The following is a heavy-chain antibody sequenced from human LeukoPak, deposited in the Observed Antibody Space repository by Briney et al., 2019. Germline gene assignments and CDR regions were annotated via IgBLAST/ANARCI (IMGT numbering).Heavy chain of an antibody. Sequence: ASVKVSCKASGYTFTSYYMHWVRQAPGQGLEWMGIINPSGGSTSYAQNFQGRVTMTRDTSTSTVYMELSSLRSEDTAVYYCAKEAPWATAMVILIDYWGQGALVTVSS. V-gene: IGHV1-46*01. D-gene: IGHD5-18*01. CDR1: GYTFTSYY. CDR2: INPSGGST. J-gene: IGHJ4*02. CDR3: AKEAPWATAMVILIDY.